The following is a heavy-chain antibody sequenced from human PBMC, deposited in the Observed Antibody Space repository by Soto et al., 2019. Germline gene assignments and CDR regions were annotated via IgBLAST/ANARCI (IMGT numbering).Heavy chain of an antibody. CDR1: GGSISSYY. D-gene: IGHD6-19*01. V-gene: IGHV4-59*08. J-gene: IGHJ4*02. Sequence: SETLSLTCTVSGGSISSYYWSWIRQPPGKGLEWIGYIYYSGSTNYNPSLKSRVTTSVDTSKNQFSLKLSSVTAADTAVYYCRAVADTDYYFDYWGQGTLVTVSS. CDR3: RAVADTDYYFDY. CDR2: IYYSGST.